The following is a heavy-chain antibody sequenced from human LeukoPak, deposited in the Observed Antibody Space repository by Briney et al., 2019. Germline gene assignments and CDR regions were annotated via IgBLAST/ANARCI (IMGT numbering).Heavy chain of an antibody. V-gene: IGHV5-51*01. Sequence: GESLKISCKGSGYSFTSYWIVWVRQMPGKGLEWMGIIYPADSDTKYSPSFQGQVTISADKSINTAYLQWSSLKAPDTAMYYCARQTGGTYPGSYYFYYIDVWGKGTTVTVSS. CDR2: IYPADSDT. CDR1: GYSFTSYW. CDR3: ARQTGGTYPGSYYFYYIDV. J-gene: IGHJ6*03. D-gene: IGHD1-26*01.